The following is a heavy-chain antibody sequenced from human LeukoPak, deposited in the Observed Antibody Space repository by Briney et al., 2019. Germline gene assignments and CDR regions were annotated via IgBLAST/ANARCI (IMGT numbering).Heavy chain of an antibody. CDR3: ARVGLYSSSRRRKNWFDP. D-gene: IGHD6-13*01. CDR1: GNTFTGYY. CDR2: INPNSGGT. Sequence: ASVKVSCKASGNTFTGYYMHWVRQAPGQGLEWMGWINPNSGGTNYAQKFQGRVTMTRDTSISTAYMELSRLRSDDTAVYYCARVGLYSSSRRRKNWFDPWGQGTLVTVSS. V-gene: IGHV1-2*02. J-gene: IGHJ5*02.